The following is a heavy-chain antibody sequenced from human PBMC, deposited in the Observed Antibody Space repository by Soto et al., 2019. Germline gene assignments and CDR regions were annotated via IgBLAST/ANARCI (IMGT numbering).Heavy chain of an antibody. D-gene: IGHD3-10*01. V-gene: IGHV4-59*10. CDR2: IYTSGST. CDR1: GGSISSYY. Sequence: SETLSLTCAVYGGSISSYYWSWIRQPAGKGLEWIGRIYTSGSTNYNPPLKSRVTMSVDTSKNQFSLKLSSVTAADTAVYYCARVLFYGSGSYYPDYYYGMDVWGQGTTVTVSS. CDR3: ARVLFYGSGSYYPDYYYGMDV. J-gene: IGHJ6*02.